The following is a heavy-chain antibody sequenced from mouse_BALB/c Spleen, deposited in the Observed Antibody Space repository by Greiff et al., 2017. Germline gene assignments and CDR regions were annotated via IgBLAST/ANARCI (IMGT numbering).Heavy chain of an antibody. J-gene: IGHJ1*01. CDR1: GFNIKDYY. CDR2: IDPENGNT. V-gene: IGHV14-1*02. Sequence: EVQLQQSGAELVRPGALVKLSCKASGFNIKDYYMHWVKQRPEQGLEWIGWIDPENGNTIYDPKFQGKASITADTSSNTAYLQLSSLTSEDTAVYYCARHYRYLYWYFDVWGAGTTVTVAS. CDR3: ARHYRYLYWYFDV. D-gene: IGHD2-14*01.